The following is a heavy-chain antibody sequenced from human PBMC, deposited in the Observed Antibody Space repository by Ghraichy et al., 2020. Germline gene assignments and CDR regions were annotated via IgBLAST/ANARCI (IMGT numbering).Heavy chain of an antibody. CDR2: SSSSSSYI. D-gene: IGHD4-17*01. Sequence: GGSLRLSCAASGFTFSSYSMNWVRQAPGKGLEWVSSSSSSSSYIYYADSVKGRFTISRDNAKNSLYLQMNSLRAEDTAVYYCASASRTTTVTTPDDAFDIWGQGTMVTVSS. CDR3: ASASRTTTVTTPDDAFDI. J-gene: IGHJ3*02. CDR1: GFTFSSYS. V-gene: IGHV3-21*01.